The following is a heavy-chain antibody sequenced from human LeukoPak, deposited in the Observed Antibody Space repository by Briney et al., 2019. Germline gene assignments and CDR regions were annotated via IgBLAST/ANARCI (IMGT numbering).Heavy chain of an antibody. V-gene: IGHV3-23*01. D-gene: IGHD6-13*01. CDR1: GFTFSSYA. CDR2: ISGSGGST. CDR3: AKFHKPGIAAAGTLDY. Sequence: PGGSLRLSCAASGFTFSSYAMSWVRQAPGKGLEWVSAISGSGGSTYYADSVKGRFTISRDNSKNTLYLQMNSLRAEDTAVYYCAKFHKPGIAAAGTLDYWGQGTLVTVSS. J-gene: IGHJ4*02.